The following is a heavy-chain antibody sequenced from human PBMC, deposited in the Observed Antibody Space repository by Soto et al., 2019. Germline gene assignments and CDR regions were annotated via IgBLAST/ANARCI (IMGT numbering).Heavy chain of an antibody. D-gene: IGHD3-22*01. J-gene: IGHJ4*02. Sequence: SETLSLTCSVRGGSFRSYQWSWIRQTLGQGLEWIGEINHSGTTNYNPSLKSRLTMSVDTSKNQFSLTLTSVTAADTAVYFCARVRYYFDDTGSYYSYHFDYWGQGSLVTVSS. CDR2: INHSGTT. CDR3: ARVRYYFDDTGSYYSYHFDY. CDR1: GGSFRSYQ. V-gene: IGHV4-34*01.